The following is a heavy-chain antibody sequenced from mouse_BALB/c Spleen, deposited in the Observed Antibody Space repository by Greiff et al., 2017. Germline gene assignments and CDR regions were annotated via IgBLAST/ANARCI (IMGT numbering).Heavy chain of an antibody. CDR1: GYTFTSYW. Sequence: QVQLKESGAELAKPGASVKMSCKASGYTFTSYWMHWVKQRPGQGLEWIGYINPSTGYTEYNQKFKDKATLTAYKSSSTAYLQLSSLTSEDSAVYYCAREFITTAFAYWGQGTLVTVSA. J-gene: IGHJ3*01. D-gene: IGHD1-2*01. CDR2: INPSTGYT. CDR3: AREFITTAFAY. V-gene: IGHV1-7*01.